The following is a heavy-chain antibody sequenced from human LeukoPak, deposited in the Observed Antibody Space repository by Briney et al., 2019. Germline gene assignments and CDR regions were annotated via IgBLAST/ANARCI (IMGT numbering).Heavy chain of an antibody. CDR1: GGSISSGSYY. V-gene: IGHV4-61*02. J-gene: IGHJ5*01. Sequence: PSETLSLTCTVSGGSISSGSYYWSWIRQPAGKGLEWIGRIYASGSTYYNPSLKSRVTISVDTSKNQFSLKLSSVTAADTAVYYCASDLVVPAAISWFDSWGQGTLVTVSS. CDR3: ASDLVVPAAISWFDS. CDR2: IYASGST. D-gene: IGHD2-2*02.